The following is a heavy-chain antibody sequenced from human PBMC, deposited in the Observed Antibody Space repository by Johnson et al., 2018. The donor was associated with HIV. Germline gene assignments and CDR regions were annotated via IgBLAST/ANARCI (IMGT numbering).Heavy chain of an antibody. D-gene: IGHD3-3*01. CDR3: ARISYNFWSDPDAFDI. J-gene: IGHJ3*02. CDR1: GFSVSSNY. Sequence: VQLVESGGGVVQPGRSLRLSCAASGFSVSSNYMSWVRQAPGKGLEWVSVIGTLSDTFYPDPVKGRFTISRDNAKNSLYLQMNSLRVEDTAVYYCARISYNFWSDPDAFDIWGQGTMVTVSS. CDR2: IGTLSDT. V-gene: IGHV3-66*01.